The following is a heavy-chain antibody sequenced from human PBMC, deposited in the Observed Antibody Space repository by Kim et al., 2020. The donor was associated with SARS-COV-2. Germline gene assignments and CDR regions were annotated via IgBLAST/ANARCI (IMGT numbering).Heavy chain of an antibody. CDR3: ARNNGITMIVVVTGWFET. Sequence: SETLSLTCTVSGGSISSGGYYWSWIRQHPGKGLEWIGYIYYSGSTYYNSSLKSRVTISVDTSKNQFSLKLSSVTAADTAVYYCARNNGITMIVVVTGWFETWGHGTPVSVSS. D-gene: IGHD3-22*01. CDR1: GGSISSGGYY. CDR2: IYYSGST. J-gene: IGHJ5*01. V-gene: IGHV4-31*03.